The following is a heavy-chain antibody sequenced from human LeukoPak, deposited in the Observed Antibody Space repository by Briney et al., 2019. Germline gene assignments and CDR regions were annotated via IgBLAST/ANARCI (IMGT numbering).Heavy chain of an antibody. CDR1: GYTFAGYF. Sequence: GASVKVSCKTSGYTFAGYFLHWVRQAPTQGLQWMGRINANSGDTDLAQDFQDRVAMTTDTSIYTAYMELSSLTSDDTAIYYCAREPISTPYWELDYWGQGTLVAVSS. J-gene: IGHJ4*02. CDR2: INANSGDT. CDR3: AREPISTPYWELDY. D-gene: IGHD1-26*01. V-gene: IGHV1-2*06.